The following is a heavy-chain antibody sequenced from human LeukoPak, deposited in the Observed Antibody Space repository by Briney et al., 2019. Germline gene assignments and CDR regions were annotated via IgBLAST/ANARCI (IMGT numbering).Heavy chain of an antibody. V-gene: IGHV1-46*01. CDR1: GYTFTSYY. CDR2: INPSGGST. J-gene: IGHJ6*03. D-gene: IGHD4-11*01. CDR3: ARDPGCDVTTVTTCYYYYYMDV. Sequence: ASVKVSCKASGYTFTSYYMHWVRQAPGQGLEWMGIINPSGGSTSYAQKFQGRVTMTRDMSTSTVYMELSSLRSEDTAVYYCARDPGCDVTTVTTCYYYYYMDVWGQGTMVTVSS.